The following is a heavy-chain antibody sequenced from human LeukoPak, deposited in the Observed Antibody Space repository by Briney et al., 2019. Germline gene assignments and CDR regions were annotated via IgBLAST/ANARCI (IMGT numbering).Heavy chain of an antibody. Sequence: GGSLRLSCAASGFTFDDYGMSWVRQAPGKGLEWVSGINWNGGSTGYADSVKGRFTISRDNAKNSLYLQMNSLRAEDTALYYCARGFSGSYYGRNAFDIWGQGTMVTVSS. V-gene: IGHV3-20*04. CDR2: INWNGGST. D-gene: IGHD1-26*01. CDR3: ARGFSGSYYGRNAFDI. J-gene: IGHJ3*02. CDR1: GFTFDDYG.